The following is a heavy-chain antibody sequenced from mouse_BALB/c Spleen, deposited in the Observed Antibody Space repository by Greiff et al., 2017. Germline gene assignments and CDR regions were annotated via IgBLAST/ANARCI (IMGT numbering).Heavy chain of an antibody. D-gene: IGHD1-1*01. V-gene: IGHV1S81*02. CDR3: TRWGTTVVARYWYFDV. CDR1: GYTFTSYY. CDR2: INPSNGGT. Sequence: QVQLKQSGAELVKPGASVKLSCKASGYTFTSYYMYWVKQRPGQGLEWIGEINPSNGGTNFNEKFKSKATLTVDKSSSTAYMQLISLTSEDSAVYYCTRWGTTVVARYWYFDVWGAGTTVTVSS. J-gene: IGHJ1*01.